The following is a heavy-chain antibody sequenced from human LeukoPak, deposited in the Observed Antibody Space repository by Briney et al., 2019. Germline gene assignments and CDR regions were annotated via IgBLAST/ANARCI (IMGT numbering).Heavy chain of an antibody. V-gene: IGHV4-39*01. CDR3: ARHEDNYYDSSGYYYVGY. CDR2: IYYSGST. CDR1: GGSVSSSSYY. Sequence: PSETLSLTCPVSGGSVSSSSYYWGWIRQPPGKGLEWIGSIYYSGSTYYNPSLKSRVTISVDTSKNQFSLKLSSVTAADTAVYYCARHEDNYYDSSGYYYVGYWGQGTLVTVSS. J-gene: IGHJ4*02. D-gene: IGHD3-22*01.